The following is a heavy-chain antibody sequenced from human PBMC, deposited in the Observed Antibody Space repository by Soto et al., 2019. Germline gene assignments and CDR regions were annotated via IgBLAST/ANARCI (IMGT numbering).Heavy chain of an antibody. J-gene: IGHJ4*02. CDR1: GYTFTSYA. CDR2: INAGNGNT. Sequence: QVQLVQSGAEVKKPGASVQVSCKASGYTFTSYAMHWVRQAPGQRLEWMGWINAGNGNTKYSQKFKGRVTITRDTSASTAYMELSSLRSEDTAVYYCARDRGVAGASYFDYWGQGTLVTVSS. V-gene: IGHV1-3*01. CDR3: ARDRGVAGASYFDY. D-gene: IGHD6-19*01.